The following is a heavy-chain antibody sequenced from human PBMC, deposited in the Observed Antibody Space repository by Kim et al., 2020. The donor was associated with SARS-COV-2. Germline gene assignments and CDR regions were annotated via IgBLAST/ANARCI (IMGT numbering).Heavy chain of an antibody. J-gene: IGHJ2*01. V-gene: IGHV3-33*08. CDR3: ARGVFYYGSGSGYAHHYWYFDL. D-gene: IGHD3-10*01. Sequence: GGSLRLSCAASGFTFSSYGMHWVRQAPGKGLEWVAVIWYDGSNKYYADSVKGRFTISRDNSKNTLYLQMNSLRAEDTAVYYCARGVFYYGSGSGYAHHYWYFDLWGRGTLVTVSS. CDR1: GFTFSSYG. CDR2: IWYDGSNK.